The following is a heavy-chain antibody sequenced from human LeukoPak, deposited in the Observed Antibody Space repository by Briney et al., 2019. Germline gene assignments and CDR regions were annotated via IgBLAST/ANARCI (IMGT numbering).Heavy chain of an antibody. CDR2: INPSGGST. V-gene: IGHV1-46*01. CDR1: GYTFTSYY. J-gene: IGHJ6*03. CDR3: ARGSGSYLNYYYYYYMDV. D-gene: IGHD1-26*01. Sequence: ASVKVSCKASGYTFTSYYMHWVRQAPGQGLEWMGIINPSGGSTSYAQKFQGRVTMTRDMSTSTVYMELSSLRSEDTAVYYCARGSGSYLNYYYYYYMDVWGKGTTVTVSS.